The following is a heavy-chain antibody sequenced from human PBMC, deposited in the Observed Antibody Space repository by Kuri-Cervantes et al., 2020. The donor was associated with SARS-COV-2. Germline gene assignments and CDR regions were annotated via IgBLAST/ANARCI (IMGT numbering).Heavy chain of an antibody. J-gene: IGHJ4*02. CDR3: AKEFFSLGWDGGHLEY. V-gene: IGHV3-23*01. D-gene: IGHD3-16*01. CDR2: ISGSGGST. CDR1: GFTFSTYV. Sequence: ETLSLTCAASGFTFSTYVMSWVRQAPGKGLGWVSDISGSGGSTYYAASVKGRFTISRDNSKNTLYLQMNSLRAEDTAVYYCAKEFFSLGWDGGHLEYWGQGTLVTVSS.